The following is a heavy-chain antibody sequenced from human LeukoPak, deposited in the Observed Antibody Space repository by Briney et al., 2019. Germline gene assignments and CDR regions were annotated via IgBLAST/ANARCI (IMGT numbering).Heavy chain of an antibody. J-gene: IGHJ4*02. D-gene: IGHD3-10*01. V-gene: IGHV4-30-2*01. CDR3: ARGLGSGSYYHY. Sequence: SETLSLTCAVSGGSISSGGYSWSWIRQPPGKGLEWIGYIYHSGSTNYNPSLKSRVTISVDTSKNQFSLKLSSVTAADTAVYYCARGLGSGSYYHYWGQGTLVTVSS. CDR1: GGSISSGGYS. CDR2: IYHSGST.